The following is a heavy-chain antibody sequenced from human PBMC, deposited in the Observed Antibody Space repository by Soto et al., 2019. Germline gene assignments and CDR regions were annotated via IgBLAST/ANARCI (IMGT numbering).Heavy chain of an antibody. CDR1: GYTLTELS. CDR3: ATGCYGCGYNWFDP. V-gene: IGHV1-24*01. D-gene: IGHD2-2*01. J-gene: IGHJ5*02. Sequence: ASVKVSCKVSGYTLTELSMHWVRQAPGKGLEWMGGFDPEDGETIYAQKFQGRVTMTEDTSTDTAYMELSSLRSEDTAVYYCATGCYGCGYNWFDPWGQGTLVTVSS. CDR2: FDPEDGET.